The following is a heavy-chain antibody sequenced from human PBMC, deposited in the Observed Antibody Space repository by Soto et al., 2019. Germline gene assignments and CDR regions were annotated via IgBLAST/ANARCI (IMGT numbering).Heavy chain of an antibody. CDR1: GYPVTAYY. V-gene: IGHV1-2*02. J-gene: IGHJ3*02. D-gene: IGHD3-3*01. CDR2: INPATGAA. CDR3: ARGGGVGVAGSAAFDM. Sequence: QLHLVQSGAVVKKPGASVTVSCSASGYPVTAYYMHWVRQAPGRGLEWMGGINPATGAAKYTQTFRGRVIMTRDTSTSTVFMELSGLTSEDTAVFSCARGGGVGVAGSAAFDMWGQGTLVTVSS.